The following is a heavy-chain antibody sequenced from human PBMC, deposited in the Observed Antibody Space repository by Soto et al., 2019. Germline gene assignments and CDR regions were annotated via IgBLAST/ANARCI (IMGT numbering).Heavy chain of an antibody. CDR1: GYSFTSYW. D-gene: IGHD3-10*01. Sequence: GESLKISCKGSGYSFTSYWIGWVRQMPGKGLEWMGIIYPGDSDTRYSPSFQGQVTISADKSISTAQLQWSSLKASDTAMYYCTRAVYGSGSFYNLFDYWGQGTLVTVSS. CDR3: TRAVYGSGSFYNLFDY. V-gene: IGHV5-51*01. J-gene: IGHJ4*02. CDR2: IYPGDSDT.